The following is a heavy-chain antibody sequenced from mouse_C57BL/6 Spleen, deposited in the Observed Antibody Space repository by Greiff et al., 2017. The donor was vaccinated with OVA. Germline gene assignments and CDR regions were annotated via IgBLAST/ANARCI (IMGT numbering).Heavy chain of an antibody. CDR2: IDPENGDT. Sequence: EVKLMESGAELVRPGASVKLSCTASGFNIKDDYMHWVKQRPEQGLEWIGWIDPENGDTEYASKFQGKATITADTSSNTAYLQLSSLTSEDTAVYYCTQGTTVVATRNFDVWGTGTTVTVSS. V-gene: IGHV14-4*01. CDR1: GFNIKDDY. J-gene: IGHJ1*03. CDR3: TQGTTVVATRNFDV. D-gene: IGHD1-1*01.